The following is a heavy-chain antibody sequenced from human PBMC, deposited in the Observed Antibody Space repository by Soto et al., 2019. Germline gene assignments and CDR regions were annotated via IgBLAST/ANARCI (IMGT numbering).Heavy chain of an antibody. V-gene: IGHV4-61*05. CDR2: IYYSGIT. Sequence: PSETLSLTCTVSGGSIDGSSHYWGWIRQSPGKGLEWIAYIYYSGITNYNPSLKSRVTISVDTSTKQFSLKLSSVTAADTAVYYCARAPYSYGQINWFDPWGQGTLVTVSS. D-gene: IGHD5-18*01. CDR1: GGSIDGSSHY. J-gene: IGHJ5*02. CDR3: ARAPYSYGQINWFDP.